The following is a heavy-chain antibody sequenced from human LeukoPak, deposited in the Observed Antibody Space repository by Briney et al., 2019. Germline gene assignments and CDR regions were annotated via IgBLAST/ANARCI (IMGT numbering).Heavy chain of an antibody. CDR3: ARDQDDYGGNSPLGY. Sequence: PGGSLRLSCAASGFTVSSNYMSWVRQAPGKGLEWVSVIYSGGSTYYADSVKGRFTISRDNAKNTLYLQMNSLRAEDTAVYYCARDQDDYGGNSPLGYWGQGTLVTVS. V-gene: IGHV3-53*01. CDR1: GFTVSSNY. D-gene: IGHD4-23*01. CDR2: IYSGGST. J-gene: IGHJ4*02.